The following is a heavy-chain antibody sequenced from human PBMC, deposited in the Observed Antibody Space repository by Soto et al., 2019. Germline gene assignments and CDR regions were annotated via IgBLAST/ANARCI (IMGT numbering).Heavy chain of an antibody. CDR3: AKDVFKNYYDSSGYYARYYYYGMDV. D-gene: IGHD3-22*01. Sequence: PVGSLRLSCAASGFTFSSYAMSWVRQAPGKGLEWVSAISGSGGSTYYADSVKGRFTISRDNSKNTLYLQMNSLRAEDTAVYYCAKDVFKNYYDSSGYYARYYYYGMDVWGQGTTVTVSS. CDR2: ISGSGGST. V-gene: IGHV3-23*01. J-gene: IGHJ6*02. CDR1: GFTFSSYA.